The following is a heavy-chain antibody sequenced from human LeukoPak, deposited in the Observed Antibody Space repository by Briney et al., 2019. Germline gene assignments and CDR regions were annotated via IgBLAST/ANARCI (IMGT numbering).Heavy chain of an antibody. D-gene: IGHD3-10*01. V-gene: IGHV1-69*04. J-gene: IGHJ4*02. Sequence: SVKVSCKASGGTFSSYAISWVRQAPGQGLEWMGRIIPILGIANYAQKFQGRVTITADKSTSTAYMELSSLRSEDTAVYYCARDPSELIWFGELYDYWGQGTLVTVSS. CDR1: GGTFSSYA. CDR3: ARDPSELIWFGELYDY. CDR2: IIPILGIA.